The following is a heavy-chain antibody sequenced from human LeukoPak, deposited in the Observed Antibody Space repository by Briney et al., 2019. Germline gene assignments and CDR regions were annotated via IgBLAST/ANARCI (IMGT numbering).Heavy chain of an antibody. D-gene: IGHD6-19*01. CDR1: GYTFTSYD. V-gene: IGHV1-8*01. Sequence: ASVKVSCKASGYTFTSYDINWVRQATGQGLEWMGWMNPNSGNTGYAQKFQGRVTMTRNTSISTAYMELSSLRSEDTAVYYCARVYSSDWYFGSAFDIWGQGTMVTVSS. J-gene: IGHJ3*02. CDR3: ARVYSSDWYFGSAFDI. CDR2: MNPNSGNT.